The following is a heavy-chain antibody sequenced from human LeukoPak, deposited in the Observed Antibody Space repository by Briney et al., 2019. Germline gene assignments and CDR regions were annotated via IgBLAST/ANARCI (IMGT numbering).Heavy chain of an antibody. V-gene: IGHV3-21*01. CDR1: GFTFTSYT. Sequence: PGGSLRLSCAATGFTFTSYTMNWVRQAPEKGLEWVSSISGSSSYIYYADSVKGRFTISRDNAKNSLYLQMNSLRAEDTAVYYCARDDEYDSSGYYDYWGQGTLVTVSS. CDR2: ISGSSSYI. CDR3: ARDDEYDSSGYYDY. J-gene: IGHJ4*02. D-gene: IGHD3-22*01.